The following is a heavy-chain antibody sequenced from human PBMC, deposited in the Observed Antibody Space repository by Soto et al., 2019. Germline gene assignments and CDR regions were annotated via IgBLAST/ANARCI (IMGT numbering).Heavy chain of an antibody. Sequence: SETLSLTCAVYVGSFSGSYWSWIRQPPGKGLEWIGEIIHSGSANYNPSLKSRVTISIDTSKNQFSLKLSSLTAADTAVYYCARRGGGYYPYYFDYWGQGGLVTVSS. CDR3: ARRGGGYYPYYFDY. CDR2: IIHSGSA. V-gene: IGHV4-34*12. D-gene: IGHD3-22*01. J-gene: IGHJ4*02. CDR1: VGSFSGSY.